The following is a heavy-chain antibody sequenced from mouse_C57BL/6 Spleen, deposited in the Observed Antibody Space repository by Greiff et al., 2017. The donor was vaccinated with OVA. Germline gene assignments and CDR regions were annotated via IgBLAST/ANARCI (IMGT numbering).Heavy chain of an antibody. CDR2: IDPSDSYT. CDR1: GYTFTSYW. J-gene: IGHJ2*01. V-gene: IGHV1-69*01. CDR3: ARKGGY. Sequence: QVQLQQSGAELVMPGASVKLSCKASGYTFTSYWMHWVKQRPGQGLEWIGEIDPSDSYTNYNQKFKGKSTLTVDKSSSTAYMQLSSLTSEDSAVYYCARKGGYWGQGPTLTVSS.